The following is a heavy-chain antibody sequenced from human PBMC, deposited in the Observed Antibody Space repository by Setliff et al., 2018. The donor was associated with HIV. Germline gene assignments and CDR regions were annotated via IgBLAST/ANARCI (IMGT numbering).Heavy chain of an antibody. D-gene: IGHD3-3*01. V-gene: IGHV4-38-2*01. J-gene: IGHJ4*02. Sequence: PSETLSLTCAVSGYSISSGYYWAWIRQSPGKGLDWIGSIHHSGTTYYNPSLKSRVTISVDMSNNQFSLKVTSVTAADTAVYYCMRGRSITIFGVAYFDFWGQGTQVTVSS. CDR1: GYSISSGYY. CDR3: MRGRSITIFGVAYFDF. CDR2: IHHSGTT.